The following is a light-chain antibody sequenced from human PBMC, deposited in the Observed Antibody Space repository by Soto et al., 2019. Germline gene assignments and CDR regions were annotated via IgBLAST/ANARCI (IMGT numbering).Light chain of an antibody. V-gene: IGKV2-28*01. CDR2: FGS. Sequence: QSPLTLPVTPGEPASISCRSSQSLLYNNTYNYLDWYVQKPGQSPQLLIYFGSNRAPGVPDRFSGSGSGTDFTLKINRVEAEDVGTYYCMQALQSLTFGQGTRLEIK. CDR3: MQALQSLT. CDR1: QSLLYNNTYNY. J-gene: IGKJ5*01.